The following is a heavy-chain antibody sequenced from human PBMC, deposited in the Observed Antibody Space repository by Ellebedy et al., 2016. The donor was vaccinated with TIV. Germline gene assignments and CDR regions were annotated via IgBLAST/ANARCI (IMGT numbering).Heavy chain of an antibody. D-gene: IGHD3-9*01. CDR1: GFAFSSNW. Sequence: PGGSLRLSCGASGFAFSSNWMYWVRQDPGQGLVWVSRINGDGSTTGYADSVKGRFTISRDNAKNTLYLQMNSLRAEDTAVYYCARWDFDSFNAFDIWGQGTTVTVPS. CDR2: INGDGSTT. CDR3: ARWDFDSFNAFDI. J-gene: IGHJ3*02. V-gene: IGHV3-74*01.